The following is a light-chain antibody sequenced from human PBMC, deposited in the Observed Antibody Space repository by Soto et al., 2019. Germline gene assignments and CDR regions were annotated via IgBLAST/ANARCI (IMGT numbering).Light chain of an antibody. CDR1: SSDIGGYNY. Sequence: QSVLTQPASVSGSPGQSITISCTGTSSDIGGYNYVSWYQQHPGKAPKLMIYGVSNRPSGVSNRFSASKSGNTASLTISGLQAEDEADYYCTSYTSSTTLVLFGGGTQLTVL. V-gene: IGLV2-14*01. J-gene: IGLJ2*01. CDR3: TSYTSSTTLVL. CDR2: GVS.